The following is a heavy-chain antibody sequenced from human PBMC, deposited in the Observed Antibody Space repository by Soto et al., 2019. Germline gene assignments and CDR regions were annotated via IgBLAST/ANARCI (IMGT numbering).Heavy chain of an antibody. J-gene: IGHJ5*01. CDR3: TTDRIVVLPSAMRPSPDRFDS. Sequence: GGSLRLSWTASGLTFRNAWKSGFRQAPGKGLKGVGRIKSKTDGGITDYAAHVKGRFPISRDDSTNTLYLQVNSLKTEDTAVYYCTTDRIVVLPSAMRPSPDRFDSWGQGTLVIVSS. CDR1: GLTFRNAW. CDR2: IKSKTDGGIT. V-gene: IGHV3-15*01. D-gene: IGHD2-2*01.